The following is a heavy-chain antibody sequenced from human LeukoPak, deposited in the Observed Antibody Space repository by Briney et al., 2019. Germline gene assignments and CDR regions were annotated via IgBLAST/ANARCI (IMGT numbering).Heavy chain of an antibody. J-gene: IGHJ5*02. V-gene: IGHV3-53*01. CDR1: GFTFNSNY. Sequence: GGSLRLSCAASGFTFNSNYWSWVRQAPGKGLEWVSVIYSGGTTYYADSVKGRFTFSRDNSKNMLHLQMNSLRAEDTAVYYCARGCNRGFDPWGQGTLVIVSS. D-gene: IGHD2/OR15-2a*01. CDR3: ARGCNRGFDP. CDR2: IYSGGTT.